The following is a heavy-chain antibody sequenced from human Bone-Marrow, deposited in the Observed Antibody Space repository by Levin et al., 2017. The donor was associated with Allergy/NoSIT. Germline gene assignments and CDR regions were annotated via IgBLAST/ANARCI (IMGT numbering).Heavy chain of an antibody. CDR1: GYTFTSYY. V-gene: IGHV1-46*03. J-gene: IGHJ4*02. D-gene: IGHD6-19*01. CDR2: INPSGGST. Sequence: GESLKISCKASGYTFTSYYMHWVRQAPGQGLEWMGIINPSGGSTSYAQKFQGRVTMTRDTSTSTVYMELSSLRSEDTAVYYCARDGIAVAGTDPTFDYWGQGTLVTVSS. CDR3: ARDGIAVAGTDPTFDY.